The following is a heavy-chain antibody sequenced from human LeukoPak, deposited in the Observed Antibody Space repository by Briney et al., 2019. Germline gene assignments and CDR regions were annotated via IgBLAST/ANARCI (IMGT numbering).Heavy chain of an antibody. D-gene: IGHD3-22*01. V-gene: IGHV3-23*01. J-gene: IGHJ4*02. CDR1: GFTFSSYS. CDR2: ISGSGST. CDR3: AKGGAYSSGSFDY. Sequence: GGSLRLSCAASGFTFSSYSMSWVRQAPGKGLEWVSAISGSGSTYYADSVKGRFTISRDNSKNTLYLQMNSLRAEDTAVYYCAKGGAYSSGSFDYWGQGTLVTVSS.